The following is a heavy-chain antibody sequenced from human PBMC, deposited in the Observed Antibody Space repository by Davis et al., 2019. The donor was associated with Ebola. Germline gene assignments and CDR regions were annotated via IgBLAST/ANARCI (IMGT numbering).Heavy chain of an antibody. CDR2: IYHSGST. CDR3: ATRREDFGVVITSYYYGMDV. V-gene: IGHV4-4*02. D-gene: IGHD3-3*01. CDR1: GGSISSSNW. J-gene: IGHJ6*02. Sequence: MPSETLSLTCAVSGGSISSSNWWRWVRQPPGKGLEWIGEIYHSGSTNYNPSLKSRVTISVDKSKNQFSLKLSSVTAADTAVYYCATRREDFGVVITSYYYGMDVWGQGTTVTVSS.